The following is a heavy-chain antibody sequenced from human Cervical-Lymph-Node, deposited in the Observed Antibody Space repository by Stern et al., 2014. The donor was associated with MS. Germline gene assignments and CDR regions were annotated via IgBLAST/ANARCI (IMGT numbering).Heavy chain of an antibody. CDR3: ATNSYKFDSTGYLFDY. J-gene: IGHJ4*02. Sequence: QLVQSGGGVVQPGRSLRLSCATSGFAFSSLGMHWVRQAPGKGLEWLALMWYDESSKNYADSVRGRFIISRDNDKNTLYLQMNSLRAEDTAIYYCATNSYKFDSTGYLFDYWGQGTLVIVSS. CDR2: MWYDESSK. CDR1: GFAFSSLG. V-gene: IGHV3-33*01. D-gene: IGHD3-22*01.